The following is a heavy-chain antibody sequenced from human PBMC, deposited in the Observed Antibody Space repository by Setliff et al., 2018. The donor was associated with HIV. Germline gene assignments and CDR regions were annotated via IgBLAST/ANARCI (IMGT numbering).Heavy chain of an antibody. J-gene: IGHJ3*02. CDR2: IYYSGST. CDR3: GRVGFGELFGAFDI. Sequence: SETLSLTCTVSGGSMSSYYRSWIRQPPGKGLEWVGYIYYSGSTNYNPSLKSRVSISVDTSKNQFSLKLSSVTAADTAMYYCGRVGFGELFGAFDIWGQGIMVTVSS. D-gene: IGHD3-10*01. CDR1: GGSMSSYY. V-gene: IGHV4-59*01.